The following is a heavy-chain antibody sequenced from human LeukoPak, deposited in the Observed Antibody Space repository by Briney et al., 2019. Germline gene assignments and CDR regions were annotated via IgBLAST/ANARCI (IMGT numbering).Heavy chain of an antibody. V-gene: IGHV3-30*02. CDR2: IRYDGSNK. D-gene: IGHD6-6*01. CDR3: ATSPGEAY. CDR1: GFTFSSYG. J-gene: IGHJ4*02. Sequence: PGGSLRLSCAASGFTFSSYGMHWVRQAPGKGLEWVAFIRYDGSNKYYADSVKGRFTISRDNAKKSVYLQMNSLRAEDTAVYYCATSPGEAYWGQGTLVTVSS.